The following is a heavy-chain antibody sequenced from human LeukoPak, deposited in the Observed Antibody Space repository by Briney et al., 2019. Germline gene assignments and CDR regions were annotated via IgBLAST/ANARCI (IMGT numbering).Heavy chain of an antibody. Sequence: GRSLRLSCAVSGFTFDDYATHWVRQVPGKGLEWVSSISWNSGRVVYADSVKGRFTISRDNAKNSLYLQMNSLRAEDTAVYYCARVSLTAWYYYYMDVWGKGTTVTVSS. CDR2: ISWNSGRV. J-gene: IGHJ6*03. CDR1: GFTFDDYA. CDR3: ARVSLTAWYYYYMDV. V-gene: IGHV3-9*01.